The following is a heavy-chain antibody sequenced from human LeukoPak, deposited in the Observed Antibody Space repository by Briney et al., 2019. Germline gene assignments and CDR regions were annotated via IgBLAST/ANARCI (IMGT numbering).Heavy chain of an antibody. V-gene: IGHV4-59*01. D-gene: IGHD5-12*01. CDR2: IYYSGST. J-gene: IGHJ3*02. Sequence: SETLSLTCTVSGGSINSYYWSWIRQPPGKGLEYIGYIYYSGSTNYNPSLKSRVTISVDTSKNQFSLKLSSVTAADTAVYYCARGASGYPHAFDIWGQGTMVTVSS. CDR1: GGSINSYY. CDR3: ARGASGYPHAFDI.